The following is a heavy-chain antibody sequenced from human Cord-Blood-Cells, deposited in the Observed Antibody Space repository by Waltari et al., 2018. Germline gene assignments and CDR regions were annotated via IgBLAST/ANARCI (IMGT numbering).Heavy chain of an antibody. CDR2: ISWNSGSI. Sequence: EVQLVESGGGSVQPGRCLRLSCAASGFSFDDYSMHWSRQAPWEGLEWVSGISWNSGSIGYADSVKGRFTISRDNAKNSLYLQMNSLRAEDTALYYCAKDIGYYYDSSGYYNYWGQGTLVTVSS. CDR3: AKDIGYYYDSSGYYNY. J-gene: IGHJ4*02. V-gene: IGHV3-9*01. D-gene: IGHD3-22*01. CDR1: GFSFDDYS.